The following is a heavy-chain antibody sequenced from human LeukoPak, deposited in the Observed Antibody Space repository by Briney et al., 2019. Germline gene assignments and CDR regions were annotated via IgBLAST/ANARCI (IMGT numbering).Heavy chain of an antibody. CDR3: ARGSGWYYH. V-gene: IGHV4-59*01. J-gene: IGHJ5*02. CDR1: GGSISSYY. D-gene: IGHD6-19*01. Sequence: SETLSLTCTVSGGSISSYYWNWIRQPPGKGLEWIAYIDYTGSTSYNPSLKSRVTISVDTSKNQFSLKLSSVTAADTAVYYCARGSGWYYHWGQGTLVTVSS. CDR2: IDYTGST.